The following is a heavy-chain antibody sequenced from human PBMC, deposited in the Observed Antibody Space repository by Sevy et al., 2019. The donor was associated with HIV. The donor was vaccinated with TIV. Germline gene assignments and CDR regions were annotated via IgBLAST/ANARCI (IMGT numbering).Heavy chain of an antibody. CDR3: TRDTYYDFWSGYPGVGAFDI. Sequence: GGSLRLSCTASGFTFGDYAMSWFRQAPGKGLEWVGFIRSKAYGGTTEYAASVKGRFTISRDDSKSIPYLQMNSLKTEDTAVYYCTRDTYYDFWSGYPGVGAFDIWGQGTMVTVSS. CDR1: GFTFGDYA. V-gene: IGHV3-49*03. D-gene: IGHD3-3*01. J-gene: IGHJ3*02. CDR2: IRSKAYGGTT.